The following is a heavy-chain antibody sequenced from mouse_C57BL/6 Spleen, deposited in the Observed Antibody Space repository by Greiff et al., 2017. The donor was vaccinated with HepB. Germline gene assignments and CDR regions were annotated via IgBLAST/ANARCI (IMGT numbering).Heavy chain of an antibody. CDR3: ARTPLLQNYFDY. D-gene: IGHD1-1*01. V-gene: IGHV3-6*01. J-gene: IGHJ2*01. Sequence: ESGPGLVKPSQSLSLTCSVTGYSITSGYYWNWIRQFPGNKLEWMGYISYDGSNNYNPSLKNRISITRDTSKNQFFLKLNSVTTEDTATYYCARTPLLQNYFDYWGQGTTLTVSS. CDR2: ISYDGSN. CDR1: GYSITSGYY.